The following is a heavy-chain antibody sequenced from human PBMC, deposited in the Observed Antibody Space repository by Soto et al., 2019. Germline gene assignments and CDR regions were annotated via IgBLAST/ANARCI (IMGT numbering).Heavy chain of an antibody. CDR2: IDPSDSYT. J-gene: IGHJ4*02. D-gene: IGHD4-17*01. CDR3: ARHPYGNYDFDY. V-gene: IGHV5-10-1*01. CDR1: GYSFTSYW. Sequence: SGESLKISCKGSGYSFTSYWISWVRQMPGKGLEWMGRIDPSDSYTNYSPSFQGHVTISADKSISTAYLQWSSLKASDTAVYYCARHPYGNYDFDYWGQGTLVTVSS.